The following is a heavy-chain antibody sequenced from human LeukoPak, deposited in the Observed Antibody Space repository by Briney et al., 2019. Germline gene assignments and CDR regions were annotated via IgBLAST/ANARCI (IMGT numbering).Heavy chain of an antibody. CDR1: GYTFTAYD. CDR2: INTNTGNT. D-gene: IGHD6-19*01. CDR3: AKDGAKTRSTNAPDSSGWYSGPCYYCSYYMDV. V-gene: IGHV1-2*02. J-gene: IGHJ6*03. Sequence: ASVKVSCKASGYTFTAYDIHWLREAPGQGLEWMGWINTNTGNTTYAQKLTERVALTRDTSVSTAYLELRGLRSDDTAIYYCAKDGAKTRSTNAPDSSGWYSGPCYYCSYYMDVWGKGTSVTISS.